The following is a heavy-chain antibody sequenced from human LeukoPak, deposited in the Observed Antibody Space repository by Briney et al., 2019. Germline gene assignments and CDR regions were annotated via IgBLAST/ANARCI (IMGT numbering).Heavy chain of an antibody. CDR2: IWADGSDK. J-gene: IGHJ6*02. D-gene: IGHD3-3*01. V-gene: IGHV3-33*01. CDR1: GFRFSGYA. CDR3: ARDRSVGTISSGMDV. Sequence: PGGSLRLSCAASGFRFSGYAMDWVRQAPGKGLEWVAVIWADGSDKYYGDSVKGRFTISRDNSQNTLYLQMNSLRVEDTAVYYCARDRSVGTISSGMDVWGQGTTVTVSS.